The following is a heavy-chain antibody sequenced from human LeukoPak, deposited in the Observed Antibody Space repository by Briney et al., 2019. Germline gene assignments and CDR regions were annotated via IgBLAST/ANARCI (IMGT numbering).Heavy chain of an antibody. CDR1: GFTFSSYG. CDR2: IWYDGSDK. D-gene: IGHD1-26*01. CDR3: AKDPSGRWSGSYVDY. Sequence: GGSLRLSCAASGFTFSSYGMHWVRQAPGKGLEWVAVIWYDGSDKYYADSVKGRFTISRDNSKNTLYLQMNSLRAEDTAVYYCAKDPSGRWSGSYVDYWGQGTLVTVSS. J-gene: IGHJ4*02. V-gene: IGHV3-33*06.